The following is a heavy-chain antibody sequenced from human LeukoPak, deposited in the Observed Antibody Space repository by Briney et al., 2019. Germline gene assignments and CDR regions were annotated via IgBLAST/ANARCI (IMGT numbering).Heavy chain of an antibody. CDR2: IIPTLGIA. CDR1: GGTLSSYA. Sequence: SVKVSCKASGGTLSSYAISWVRQAPGQGLEWMGRIIPTLGIANYAQKFQGRVTITADKSTSTAYMELSSLRSEDTAVYYCTSPFTYYYDSSGPLLGYWGQGTLVTVSS. CDR3: TSPFTYYYDSSGPLLGY. D-gene: IGHD3-22*01. V-gene: IGHV1-69*04. J-gene: IGHJ4*02.